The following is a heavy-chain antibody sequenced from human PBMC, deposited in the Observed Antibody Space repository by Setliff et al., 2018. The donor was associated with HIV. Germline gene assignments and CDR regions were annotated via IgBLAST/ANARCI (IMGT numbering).Heavy chain of an antibody. Sequence: ASVKVSCKASGYTFTNHYTNYDINWVRQATGQGLEWMGWMNPNSGDTGYAQKFQGRVTMTTNTSINTAYMELSSLRSEDTAVYYCATLSPTRQYSSSWYHFDYGGQGTLVTVSS. CDR3: ATLSPTRQYSSSWYHFDY. V-gene: IGHV1-8*01. D-gene: IGHD6-13*01. CDR1: GYTFTNHYTNYD. CDR2: MNPNSGDT. J-gene: IGHJ4*02.